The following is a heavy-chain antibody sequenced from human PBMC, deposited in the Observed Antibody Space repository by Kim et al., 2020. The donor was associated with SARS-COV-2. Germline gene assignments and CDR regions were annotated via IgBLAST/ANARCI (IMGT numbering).Heavy chain of an antibody. V-gene: IGHV1-3*01. J-gene: IGHJ5*02. Sequence: ASVKVSCKASGYTFTSYAMHWVRQAPGQRLEWMGWINAGNGNTKYSQKFQGRVTITRDTSASTAYMELSSLRSEDTAVYYCARGPVGRYDSSGARNWFDPWGQGTLVTVSS. CDR3: ARGPVGRYDSSGARNWFDP. D-gene: IGHD3-22*01. CDR1: GYTFTSYA. CDR2: INAGNGNT.